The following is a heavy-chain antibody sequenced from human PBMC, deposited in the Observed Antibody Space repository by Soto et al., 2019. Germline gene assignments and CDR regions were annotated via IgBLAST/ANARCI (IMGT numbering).Heavy chain of an antibody. V-gene: IGHV3-23*01. Sequence: GGSLRLSCAASGFTFTSNAMSWVRQGPGKGLEWVSGVSSSGDRTYYTDSVKGRFTIARDNSKNTLYLQMDSLRAEDTATYYCAKGHYNWNRPGWFDPWGQGTLVTVSS. CDR1: GFTFTSNA. D-gene: IGHD1-20*01. CDR2: VSSSGDRT. CDR3: AKGHYNWNRPGWFDP. J-gene: IGHJ5*02.